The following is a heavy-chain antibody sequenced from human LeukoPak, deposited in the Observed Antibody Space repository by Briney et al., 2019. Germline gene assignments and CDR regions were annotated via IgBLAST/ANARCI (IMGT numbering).Heavy chain of an antibody. CDR1: GFTFSSYA. Sequence: PGGSLRLSCAASGFTFSSYAMHWVRQAPGKGLEWGAVISYDGSNKYYADSVKGRFTISRDNSKNTLYLQMNSLRAEDTAVYYCARGAIFGVVIIYYGMDVWGQGTTVTVSS. J-gene: IGHJ6*02. CDR3: ARGAIFGVVIIYYGMDV. V-gene: IGHV3-30-3*01. D-gene: IGHD3-3*01. CDR2: ISYDGSNK.